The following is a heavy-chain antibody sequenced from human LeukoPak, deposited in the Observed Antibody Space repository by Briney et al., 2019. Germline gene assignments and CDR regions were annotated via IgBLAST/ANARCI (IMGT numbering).Heavy chain of an antibody. Sequence: GRSLRLSCAASGFTFKSYGMHWVRQAPGKGLEWVAVIWYDGSNKYYADSVKGRFTISRDNSKNTLYLQMNSLRAEDTAVYYCARGIAAAGLDYWGQGTLVTVSS. V-gene: IGHV3-33*01. D-gene: IGHD6-13*01. CDR3: ARGIAAAGLDY. J-gene: IGHJ4*02. CDR1: GFTFKSYG. CDR2: IWYDGSNK.